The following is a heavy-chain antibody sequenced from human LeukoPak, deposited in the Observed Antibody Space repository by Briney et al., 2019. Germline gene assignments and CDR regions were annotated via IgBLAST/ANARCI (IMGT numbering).Heavy chain of an antibody. V-gene: IGHV3-74*01. D-gene: IGHD1-26*01. CDR3: VRDGVGAPPFDY. J-gene: IGHJ4*02. CDR2: IKGDGSST. CDR1: GFTFSNNW. Sequence: PGGSLRLSCATSGFTFSNNWMHWVRQAPGKGLVWVSRIKGDGSSTSYADSMKGRFTISRDNAKNTLFLQMNSLRAEDTAVYYCVRDGVGAPPFDYWGQGALVIVSS.